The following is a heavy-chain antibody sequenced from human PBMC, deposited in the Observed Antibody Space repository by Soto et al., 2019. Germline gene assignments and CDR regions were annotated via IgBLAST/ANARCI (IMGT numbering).Heavy chain of an antibody. J-gene: IGHJ4*02. Sequence: SGKVSCKASGSSFSNFGISWVRQAPGQGLEWMGGIVPVFGRPNHAQRFRGRLTITADESTSTGYMELISLRSDDTAVYYCAREGSGYNFWGQGTQVTVSP. V-gene: IGHV1-69*13. CDR2: IVPVFGRP. D-gene: IGHD5-12*01. CDR1: GSSFSNFG. CDR3: AREGSGYNF.